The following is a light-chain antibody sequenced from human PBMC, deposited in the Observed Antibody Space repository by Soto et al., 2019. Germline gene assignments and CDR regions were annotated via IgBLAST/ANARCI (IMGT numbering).Light chain of an antibody. Sequence: QSVLTQPASVSGSPGQSITISCTGASSDVGGYNYVSWYQQHPGKAPKLMIYEVSNRPSGVSSRFSGSKSGNTASLTISGLQYDDEADSYCSSYTDSRTYVFGTGTKVTV. J-gene: IGLJ1*01. CDR2: EVS. V-gene: IGLV2-14*01. CDR3: SSYTDSRTYV. CDR1: SSDVGGYNY.